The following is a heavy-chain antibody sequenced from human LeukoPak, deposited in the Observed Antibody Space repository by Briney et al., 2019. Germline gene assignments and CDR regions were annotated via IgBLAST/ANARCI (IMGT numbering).Heavy chain of an antibody. J-gene: IGHJ6*03. V-gene: IGHV3-7*01. CDR3: ARAPVHSSGWFAVSYYYMAV. D-gene: IGHD6-19*01. Sequence: PGGSLRLSCAASGFNFSRHWMSWVRQAPGKGLEWVANVKQDGSEEFYVDSVKGRFTISRDNAKNSLYLQMNSLRAEDTAVYYRARAPVHSSGWFAVSYYYMAVWGKGTTVTASS. CDR1: GFNFSRHW. CDR2: VKQDGSEE.